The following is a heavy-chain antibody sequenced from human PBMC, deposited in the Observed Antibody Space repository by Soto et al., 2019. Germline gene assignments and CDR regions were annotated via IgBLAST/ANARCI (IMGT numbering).Heavy chain of an antibody. CDR1: AFTFSNYY. J-gene: IGHJ5*02. CDR3: ARGNLWFDP. V-gene: IGHV3-21*01. CDR2: IGTSTTYI. Sequence: VSLRLSCAASAFTFSNYYMNWVRQAPGKGLEWVSSIGTSTTYIYYADSVKGRFTISRDNAKNSLYLQMNNLRAEDTAVYYCARGNLWFDPWGQGTLVTVSS.